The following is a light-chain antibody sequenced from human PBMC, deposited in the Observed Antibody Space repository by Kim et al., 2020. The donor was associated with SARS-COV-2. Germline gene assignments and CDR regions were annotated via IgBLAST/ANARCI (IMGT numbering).Light chain of an antibody. V-gene: IGLV6-57*02. Sequence: KTVTISCTGSSGSIASSYVQWYQQRPGSAPTTVIYEDNQRPSGVPDRFSGSIDSSSNSASLTISGLKTEDEADYYCQSYDSSNQGVFGGGTQLTVL. J-gene: IGLJ3*02. CDR2: EDN. CDR3: QSYDSSNQGV. CDR1: SGSIASSY.